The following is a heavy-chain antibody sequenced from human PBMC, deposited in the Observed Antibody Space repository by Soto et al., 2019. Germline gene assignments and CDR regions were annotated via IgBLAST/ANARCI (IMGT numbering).Heavy chain of an antibody. V-gene: IGHV4-59*01. CDR2: IYYSGST. D-gene: IGHD3-9*01. CDR1: GGSISSYY. J-gene: IGHJ4*02. Sequence: SETLSLTCTVSGGSISSYYWSWIRQPPGKGLEWIGYIYYSGSTNYNPSLKSRVTISVDTSKNQFSLKLSSVTAADTAVYYCARAVTHVLRYFDWLLGYYFDYWGQGTLVTVSS. CDR3: ARAVTHVLRYFDWLLGYYFDY.